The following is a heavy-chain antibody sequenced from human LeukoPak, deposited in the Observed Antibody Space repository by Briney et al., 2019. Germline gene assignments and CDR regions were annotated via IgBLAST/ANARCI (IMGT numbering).Heavy chain of an antibody. CDR1: GGTFSSYA. CDR3: ARATKLDWSPDY. D-gene: IGHD3-9*01. J-gene: IGHJ4*02. V-gene: IGHV1-69*01. Sequence: ASVKVSCKASGGTFSSYAISWVRQAPGQGLEWMGGIIPIFGTANYAQKFQGRVTITADESTSTAYMELSSLRSEDTAVYYCARATKLDWSPDYWGQGTLVTVSS. CDR2: IIPIFGTA.